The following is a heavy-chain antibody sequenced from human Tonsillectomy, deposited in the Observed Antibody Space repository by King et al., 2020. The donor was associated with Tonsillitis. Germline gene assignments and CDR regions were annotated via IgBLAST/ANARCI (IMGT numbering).Heavy chain of an antibody. CDR2: ITSSSSTI. Sequence: VQLVESGGGLVQPGGSLRLSCAASGFTFSSYSMNWIRQAPGKGLEWVSYITSSSSTIYYADSVKGRFTISRDNAKNPLYLQMNSLRAEDTAVYYCARVRYSSGYSEPDYWGQGTLVTVSS. D-gene: IGHD5-18*01. CDR3: ARVRYSSGYSEPDY. J-gene: IGHJ4*02. CDR1: GFTFSSYS. V-gene: IGHV3-48*01.